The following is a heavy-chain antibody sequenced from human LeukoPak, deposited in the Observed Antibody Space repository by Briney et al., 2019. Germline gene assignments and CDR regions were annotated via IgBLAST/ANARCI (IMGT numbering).Heavy chain of an antibody. Sequence: PGGSLRLSCAASGFTFSSYGMHWVRQAPGKGLEWVAVIWYDGSNKYYADSVKGRFTISRDNSKNTLYLQMNSLRAEDTAVYYCARVGYYDFWSGPYYFDYWGQGTLVTVSS. V-gene: IGHV3-33*08. CDR1: GFTFSSYG. CDR3: ARVGYYDFWSGPYYFDY. D-gene: IGHD3-3*01. J-gene: IGHJ4*02. CDR2: IWYDGSNK.